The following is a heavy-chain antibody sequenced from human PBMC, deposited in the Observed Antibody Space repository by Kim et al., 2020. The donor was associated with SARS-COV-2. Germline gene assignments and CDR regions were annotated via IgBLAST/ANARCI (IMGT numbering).Heavy chain of an antibody. CDR1: GGSISSYY. CDR3: AREYGGYSYGQIPYFDY. Sequence: SETLSLTCTVSGGSISSYYWSWIRQPPGKGLEWIGYIYYSGSTNYNPSLKSRVTISVDTSKNQFSLKLSSVTAADTAVYYCAREYGGYSYGQIPYFDYWGQGTLVTVSS. CDR2: IYYSGST. D-gene: IGHD5-18*01. V-gene: IGHV4-59*13. J-gene: IGHJ4*02.